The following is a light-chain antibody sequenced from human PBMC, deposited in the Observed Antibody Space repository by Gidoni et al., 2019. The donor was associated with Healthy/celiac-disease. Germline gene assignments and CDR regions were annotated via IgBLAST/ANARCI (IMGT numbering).Light chain of an antibody. J-gene: IGKJ4*01. CDR1: YGISNY. Sequence: DIQMTQSSSSPSASVGDRVTITCRASYGISNYLAWYQQKPGKVPKLLIYAASTLQSGVPSRFSGSGSGTDFTLTISSLQPEDVATYYCQKYNSAPLTFGGGTKVEIK. CDR2: AAS. CDR3: QKYNSAPLT. V-gene: IGKV1-27*01.